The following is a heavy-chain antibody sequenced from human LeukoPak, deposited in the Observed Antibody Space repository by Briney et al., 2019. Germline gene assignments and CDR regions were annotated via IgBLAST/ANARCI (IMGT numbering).Heavy chain of an antibody. D-gene: IGHD5-18*01. Sequence: GGSLTLSCAASGFTFNSYEMNWVRHAPGKGLEWVSYIIRGGNTIYYADSVKGRFTISRDNAKNSLYLQMNSVRAEDTAVYYGGSNSGYSYGYFDYWGQGTLVTVSS. CDR2: IIRGGNTI. V-gene: IGHV3-48*03. CDR3: GSNSGYSYGYFDY. J-gene: IGHJ4*02. CDR1: GFTFNSYE.